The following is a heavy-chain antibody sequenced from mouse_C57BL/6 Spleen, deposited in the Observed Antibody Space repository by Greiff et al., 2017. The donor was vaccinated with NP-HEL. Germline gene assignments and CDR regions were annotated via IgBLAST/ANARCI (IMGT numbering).Heavy chain of an antibody. V-gene: IGHV1-15*01. J-gene: IGHJ3*01. CDR2: IDPETGGT. CDR3: TRRLFAY. D-gene: IGHD1-2*01. Sequence: QVQLQQSGAELVRPGASVTLSCKASGYTFTDYEMHWVKQTPVHGLEWIGAIDPETGGTAYNQKFKGKAILTADKSSSTAYMELRSLTSGDSAVYYCTRRLFAYWGQGTLVTVSA. CDR1: GYTFTDYE.